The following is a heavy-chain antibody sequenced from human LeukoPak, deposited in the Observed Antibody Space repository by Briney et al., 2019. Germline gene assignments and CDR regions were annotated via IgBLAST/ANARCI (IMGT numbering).Heavy chain of an antibody. V-gene: IGHV5-51*01. CDR1: GYSFTSYW. Sequence: EESLKISCKGAGYSFTSYWIGWVRQMPGKGLEWMGIIYPGDPDTRYSPSFQVQVTISADQSITTAYLKWSSLKASDTAMYYCARSPEWLGFDYWGQGTLVTVSS. J-gene: IGHJ4*02. CDR3: ARSPEWLGFDY. CDR2: IYPGDPDT. D-gene: IGHD6-19*01.